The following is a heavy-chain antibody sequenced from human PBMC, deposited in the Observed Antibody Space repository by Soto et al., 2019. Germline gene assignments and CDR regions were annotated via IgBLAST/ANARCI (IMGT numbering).Heavy chain of an antibody. J-gene: IGHJ4*02. CDR1: GFTFSHAW. Sequence: EVQLVESGGGLVKPGGSLRLSCAASGFTFSHAWMNWVRQAPGKGLEWVGRIKSRTDGGTTDFAAPVKGRFTISRDDSQNTLYLQMNRLKAEDTAIYYCITRYRGAYWGQGTLVTVSS. CDR3: ITRYRGAY. V-gene: IGHV3-15*07. CDR2: IKSRTDGGTT. D-gene: IGHD1-26*01.